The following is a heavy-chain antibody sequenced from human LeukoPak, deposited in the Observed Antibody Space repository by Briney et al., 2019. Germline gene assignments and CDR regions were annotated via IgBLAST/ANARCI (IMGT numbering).Heavy chain of an antibody. V-gene: IGHV1-3*01. CDR3: AREAVVVVAATPRNWFDP. Sequence: GASVKVSCKTSGYTFTDYAMHWLRQAPGQRLEWMGWINAGNGKTEYSQKFQGRVTITRDTSASTAYRELSSLRSEDTAIYYCAREAVVVVAATPRNWFDPWGQGTLVTVSS. J-gene: IGHJ5*02. CDR2: INAGNGKT. CDR1: GYTFTDYA. D-gene: IGHD2-15*01.